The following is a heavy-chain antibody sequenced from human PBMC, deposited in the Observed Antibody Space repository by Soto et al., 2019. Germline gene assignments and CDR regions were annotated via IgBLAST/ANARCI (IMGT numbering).Heavy chain of an antibody. CDR2: ISYDGSNK. D-gene: IGHD3-22*01. J-gene: IGHJ4*02. CDR3: AKDTEAAYYYDSSGYPGGGFD. V-gene: IGHV3-30*18. CDR1: GFTFSSYG. Sequence: GGSLRLSCAASGFTFSSYGMHWVRQAPGKGLEWVAVISYDGSNKYYADSVKGRFTISRDNSKNTLYLQMNSLRAEDTAVYYCAKDTEAAYYYDSSGYPGGGFDWGQGTLVTVSS.